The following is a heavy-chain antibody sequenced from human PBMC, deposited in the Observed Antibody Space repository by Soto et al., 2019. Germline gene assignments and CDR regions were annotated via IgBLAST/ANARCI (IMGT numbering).Heavy chain of an antibody. D-gene: IGHD6-19*01. CDR3: ATRGILAVAGTVVDY. CDR1: GYTLTELS. J-gene: IGHJ4*02. CDR2: FDPEDGET. Sequence: QVQLVQSGAEVKKPGASVKVSCKLSGYTLTELSMHWVRQTPGKGLEWMGGFDPEDGETVYAQKFQGRVTMTEDTSTDTAYMELSSLRSEDTAVYYCATRGILAVAGTVVDYWGQGTLVTVSS. V-gene: IGHV1-24*01.